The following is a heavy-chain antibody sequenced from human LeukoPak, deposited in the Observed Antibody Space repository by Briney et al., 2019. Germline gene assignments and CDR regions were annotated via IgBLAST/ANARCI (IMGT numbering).Heavy chain of an antibody. CDR3: ARVRLQQPAKT. CDR2: INHSGST. J-gene: IGHJ5*02. CDR1: GGSFSGYY. V-gene: IGHV4-34*01. D-gene: IGHD6-13*01. Sequence: SETLSLTCAVYGGSFSGYYWSWIRQPPGKGLEWIGEINHSGSTNYNPSLKSRVTISVDTSKNQFSLKLSSVTAADTAVYYCARVRLQQPAKTWGQGTLVTVSS.